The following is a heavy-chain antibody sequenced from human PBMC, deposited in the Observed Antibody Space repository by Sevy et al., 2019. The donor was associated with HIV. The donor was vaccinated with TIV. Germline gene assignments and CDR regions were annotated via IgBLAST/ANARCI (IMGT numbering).Heavy chain of an antibody. CDR3: GREGCTKPHDY. D-gene: IGHD2-8*01. CDR1: GFTFNKYS. J-gene: IGHJ4*02. Sequence: GGYLRLSCAASGFTFNKYSMSWVRQPPGKGLEWVATLSFGCGEINYADSVKGRFTISRDNSKNSFYLQMNNLRAEDTALYYCGREGCTKPHDYWGQGTLVTVSS. V-gene: IGHV3-23*01. CDR2: LSFGCGEI.